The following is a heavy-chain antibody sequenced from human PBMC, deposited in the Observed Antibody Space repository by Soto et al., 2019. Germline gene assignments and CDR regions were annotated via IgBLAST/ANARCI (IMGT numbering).Heavy chain of an antibody. J-gene: IGHJ6*02. CDR3: VTTQFWSGYYNDYYYYGMDV. CDR1: AFTFSIYA. CDR2: ISSNGGST. D-gene: IGHD3-3*01. V-gene: IGHV3-64D*06. Sequence: GGSLRLSCSPSAFTFSIYAMQWVRQAPGKGLEYVSAISSNGGSTYYADSVKGRFTIPRDNSKNTLYLQMSSLRAEDTAVYYCVTTQFWSGYYNDYYYYGMDVWGRGTTVTVAS.